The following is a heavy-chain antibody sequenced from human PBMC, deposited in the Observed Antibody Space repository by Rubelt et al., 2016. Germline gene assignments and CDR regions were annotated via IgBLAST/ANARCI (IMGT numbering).Heavy chain of an antibody. Sequence: EVHLSESGGGLEQLGGSLRLSCAASGFTFGNYHLTWVRQAPGKGLEWVSSINGPGDRTYYADSVRGRFTISRDNSKSTLYLQMNTLGAEDPAVYYCGKDSSTTVAADDFWGQGTLVTVSS. CDR3: GKDSSTTVAADDF. CDR1: GFTFGNYH. J-gene: IGHJ4*02. V-gene: IGHV3-23*01. CDR2: INGPGDRT. D-gene: IGHD1-1*01.